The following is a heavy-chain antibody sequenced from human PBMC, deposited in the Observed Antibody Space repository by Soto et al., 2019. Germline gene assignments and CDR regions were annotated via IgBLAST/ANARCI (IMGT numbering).Heavy chain of an antibody. V-gene: IGHV5-10-1*01. CDR3: ARLSIEEGPLYYYGMDV. CDR2: IDPSDSYT. Sequence: GESLKISCKGSGYSFTSYWISWVRQMPGKGLEWMGRIDPSDSYTNYSPSFQGHVTISADKSISTAYLQWSSLKASDTAMYYCARLSIEEGPLYYYGMDVWGQGTTVTVSS. J-gene: IGHJ6*02. CDR1: GYSFTSYW.